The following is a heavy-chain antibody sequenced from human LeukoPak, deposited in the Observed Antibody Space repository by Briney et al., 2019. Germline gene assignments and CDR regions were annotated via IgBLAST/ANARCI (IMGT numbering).Heavy chain of an antibody. CDR2: ISSSSSTI. CDR3: AREKATWEYYYDSSGYFDY. D-gene: IGHD3-22*01. Sequence: GGSLRLSCAAFGFTFSSYSMNWVRQAPGKGLEWVSYISSSSSTIYYADSVKGRFTISRDNAKNSLYLQMNSLRDEDTAVYYCAREKATWEYYYDSSGYFDYWGQGTLVTVSS. V-gene: IGHV3-48*02. CDR1: GFTFSSYS. J-gene: IGHJ4*02.